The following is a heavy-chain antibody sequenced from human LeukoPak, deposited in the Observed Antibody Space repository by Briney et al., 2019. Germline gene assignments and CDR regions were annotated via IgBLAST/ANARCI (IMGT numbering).Heavy chain of an antibody. CDR1: GFTFSSYS. V-gene: IGHV3-48*01. Sequence: PGGSLRLSCAASGFTFSSYSMNWVRQAPGKGLEWVSYISSSSSTIYYADSVKGRFTTSRDNAKNSLYLQMSSLRAEDTAIYYCARDVPLMGASKTRYFDYWGQGTLVTVSS. CDR3: ARDVPLMGASKTRYFDY. D-gene: IGHD1-26*01. J-gene: IGHJ4*02. CDR2: ISSSSSTI.